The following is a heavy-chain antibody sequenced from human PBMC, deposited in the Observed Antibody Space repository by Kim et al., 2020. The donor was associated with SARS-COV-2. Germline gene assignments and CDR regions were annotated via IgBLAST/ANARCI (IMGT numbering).Heavy chain of an antibody. D-gene: IGHD3-22*01. J-gene: IGHJ4*02. Sequence: AQKFQGRVTITADESTSTAYMELSSLRSEDTAVYYCAREYYDSSGYRDDYWGQGTLVTVSS. V-gene: IGHV1-69*01. CDR3: AREYYDSSGYRDDY.